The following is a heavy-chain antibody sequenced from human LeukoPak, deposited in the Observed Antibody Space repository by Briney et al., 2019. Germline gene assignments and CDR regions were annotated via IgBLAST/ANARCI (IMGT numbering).Heavy chain of an antibody. CDR2: ISSSSIYI. CDR3: ARGPGATSDY. Sequence: GGSLRLSCAASGFTFGSYSMNWVRQAPGKGLEWVSCISSSSIYIYYADSVKGRFTISRDNAENSLYLQMNSLRAEDTAVYYCARGPGATSDYWGQGTLVTVSS. V-gene: IGHV3-21*01. CDR1: GFTFGSYS. J-gene: IGHJ4*02. D-gene: IGHD1-26*01.